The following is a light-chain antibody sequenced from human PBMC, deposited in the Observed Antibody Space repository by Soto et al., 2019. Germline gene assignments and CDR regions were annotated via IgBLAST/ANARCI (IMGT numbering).Light chain of an antibody. CDR2: GAS. CDR3: QQYGSSPPGLT. Sequence: EIVLTQSPGTLSLSPGERATLSCRASQSVSSSYLAWYQQKPGQAPRLLIYGASSRATGIADRFSGSGSGTDFTITISRLEPEDFAVYYCQQYGSSPPGLTFGGGTKVEIK. V-gene: IGKV3-20*01. CDR1: QSVSSSY. J-gene: IGKJ4*01.